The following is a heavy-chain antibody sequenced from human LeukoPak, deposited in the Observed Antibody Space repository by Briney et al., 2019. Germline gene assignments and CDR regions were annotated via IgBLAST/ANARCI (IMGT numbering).Heavy chain of an antibody. CDR1: GGSISSGGYY. Sequence: SETLSLTCTVSGGSISSGGYYWSWIRQHPGKGLEWIGYIYYSGSTYYNPSLKSRVIISIDRSKNQFSLKLSSVTAADTAVYYCARVDGLGDPGAFDIWGQGTMVTVSS. CDR3: ARVDGLGDPGAFDI. V-gene: IGHV4-31*03. D-gene: IGHD3-16*01. J-gene: IGHJ3*02. CDR2: IYYSGST.